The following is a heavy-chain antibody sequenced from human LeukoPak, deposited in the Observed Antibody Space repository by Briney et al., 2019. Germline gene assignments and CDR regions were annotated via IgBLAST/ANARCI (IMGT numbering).Heavy chain of an antibody. CDR1: GGSISSSSYY. V-gene: IGHV4-39*07. Sequence: SETLSLTCTVSGGSISSSSYYWGWIRQPPGKGLEWIGSIYYSGSTYYNPSLKSRVTISVDTSKNQFSLKLSSVTAADTAVYYCARDGASRWLVRDAFDIWGQGTMVTVSS. CDR2: IYYSGST. D-gene: IGHD6-19*01. CDR3: ARDGASRWLVRDAFDI. J-gene: IGHJ3*02.